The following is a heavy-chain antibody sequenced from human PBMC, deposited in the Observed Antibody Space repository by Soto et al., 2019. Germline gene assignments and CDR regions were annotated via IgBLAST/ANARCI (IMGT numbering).Heavy chain of an antibody. J-gene: IGHJ6*02. CDR3: ARGDSTDCSNGVCSFFYNHDMDV. D-gene: IGHD2-8*01. V-gene: IGHV1-2*04. CDR2: INPKSGGA. CDR1: GYSFTDYH. Sequence: ASVKVSCKASGYSFTDYHIHWVRQAPGQGLEWLGRINPKSGGASTAQKFQGWVTMTTDTSISTASMELTRLTSDDTAIYYCARGDSTDCSNGVCSFFYNHDMDVWGQGTTVTVPS.